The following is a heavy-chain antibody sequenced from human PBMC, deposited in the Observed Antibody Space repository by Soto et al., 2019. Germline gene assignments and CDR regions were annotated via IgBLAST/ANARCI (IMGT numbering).Heavy chain of an antibody. J-gene: IGHJ6*02. CDR1: GYSFTSYW. V-gene: IGHV5-51*01. CDR3: ARVDIVEQRAYGMDV. CDR2: IYPGDPDT. Sequence: GEPLKISCKGSGYSFTSYWIGWVRQMPGKGLEGRGIIYPGDPDTRYSPSFQGQGTISADKSITTAYLQWSSLRSDDTAVYYCARVDIVEQRAYGMDVWGQGTTVNVSS. D-gene: IGHD5-12*01.